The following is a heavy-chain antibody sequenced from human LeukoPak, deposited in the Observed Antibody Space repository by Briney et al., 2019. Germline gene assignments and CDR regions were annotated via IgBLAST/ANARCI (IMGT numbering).Heavy chain of an antibody. V-gene: IGHV3-21*05. CDR1: GFTFSRFA. CDR2: INTDSSDI. D-gene: IGHD2-2*01. J-gene: IGHJ4*02. CDR3: ARDTFQPGLIDF. Sequence: GGSLRLSCAASGFTFSRFAMNWVRQAPGKGLEWVSYINTDSSDIHYADPVKGRFTISRDNARNTLYLQLSSLRAEDSAVYYCARDTFQPGLIDFWGQGTLVTVSS.